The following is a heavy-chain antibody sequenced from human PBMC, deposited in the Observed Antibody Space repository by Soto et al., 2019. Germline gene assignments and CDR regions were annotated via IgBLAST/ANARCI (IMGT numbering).Heavy chain of an antibody. CDR3: ASLPWYSGSYGAFDI. CDR1: GFTFSSYA. V-gene: IGHV3-21*01. D-gene: IGHD1-26*01. J-gene: IGHJ3*02. Sequence: GGSLRLSCAASGFTFSSYAMSWVRQAPGKGLEWVSSISSSSSYIYYADSVKGRFTISRDNAKNSLYLQMNSLRAEDTAVYYCASLPWYSGSYGAFDIWGQGTMVTVSS. CDR2: ISSSSSYI.